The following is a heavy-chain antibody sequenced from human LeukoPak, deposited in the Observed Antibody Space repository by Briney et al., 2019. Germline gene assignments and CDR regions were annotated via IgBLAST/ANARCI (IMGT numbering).Heavy chain of an antibody. CDR2: ISAYNGNT. V-gene: IGHV1-18*01. Sequence: ASVKVSCRASGYTFTSYGISWVRQAPGQGLEWMGWISAYNGNTNYAQKLQGRVTMTTDTSTSTAYMELRSLRSDDTAVYYCARMGIRFLEWFSDYWGQGTLVTVSS. J-gene: IGHJ4*02. D-gene: IGHD3-3*01. CDR3: ARMGIRFLEWFSDY. CDR1: GYTFTSYG.